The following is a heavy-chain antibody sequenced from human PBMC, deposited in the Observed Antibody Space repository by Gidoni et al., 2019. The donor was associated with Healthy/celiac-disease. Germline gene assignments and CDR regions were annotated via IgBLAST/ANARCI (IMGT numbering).Heavy chain of an antibody. CDR3: ARGHLTGQNWFDP. Sequence: QVTLRESGPALVKPTQTLTLTCTFSGFSLSTSGMCVSWIRQPPGKVLEWRALIDWDDDKYYSTSLKTRLTISKDTSNNQVVLTMTNMDPVDTATYYCARGHLTGQNWFDPWGQGTLVTVSS. V-gene: IGHV2-70*01. D-gene: IGHD3-9*01. CDR2: IDWDDDK. J-gene: IGHJ5*02. CDR1: GFSLSTSGMC.